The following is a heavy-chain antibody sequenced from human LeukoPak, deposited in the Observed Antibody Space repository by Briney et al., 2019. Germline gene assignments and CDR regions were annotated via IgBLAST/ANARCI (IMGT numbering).Heavy chain of an antibody. D-gene: IGHD3-10*01. J-gene: IGHJ4*02. V-gene: IGHV3-74*01. CDR3: ARDYGSGRTLGY. Sequence: GGCLSLACAAAAFTFSSYWMHWVRQAPGKGRVWVSRINSDVSSTSYADSVKGRFTISRDNAKNTLYLQMNSLRAEDTAVYYCARDYGSGRTLGYWGQGTLVTVSS. CDR2: INSDVSST. CDR1: AFTFSSYW.